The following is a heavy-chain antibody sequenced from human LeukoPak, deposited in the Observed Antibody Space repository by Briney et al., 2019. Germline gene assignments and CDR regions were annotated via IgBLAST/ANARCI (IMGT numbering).Heavy chain of an antibody. J-gene: IGHJ4*02. Sequence: SETLFLTCTVSGGSISSYYWSWIRQPPGKGLEWIGYIYYSGSANYNPSLKSRVTISVDTSKNQFSLKLSSVTAADTAVYYCASHDSSGYYPFDYWGQGTLVTVSS. D-gene: IGHD3-22*01. CDR2: IYYSGSA. V-gene: IGHV4-59*01. CDR1: GGSISSYY. CDR3: ASHDSSGYYPFDY.